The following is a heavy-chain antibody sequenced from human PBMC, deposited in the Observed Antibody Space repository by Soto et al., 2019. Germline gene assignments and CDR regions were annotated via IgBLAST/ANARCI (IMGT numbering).Heavy chain of an antibody. V-gene: IGHV6-1*01. CDR1: GDSVSSYSAA. Sequence: QVQLQQSGPGLVKPSQTLSLTCAISGDSVSSYSAAWNWIRQSPSRGLEWLGRTYYRSNWYNNYAASVKSRITINPDTSKNQFSLHLSSVTPEDTAVYYCARGGNWDGILTNSAFDNWGQGSLVTVSS. J-gene: IGHJ4*02. CDR2: TYYRSNWYN. CDR3: ARGGNWDGILTNSAFDN. D-gene: IGHD3-9*01.